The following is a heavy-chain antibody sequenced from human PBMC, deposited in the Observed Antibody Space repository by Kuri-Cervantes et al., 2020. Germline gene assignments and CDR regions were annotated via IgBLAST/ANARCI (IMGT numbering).Heavy chain of an antibody. V-gene: IGHV3-30*18. D-gene: IGHD6-25*01. CDR2: ISYDGSNK. CDR3: AKVGIAAGGMDV. J-gene: IGHJ6*02. Sequence: GESLKISCTVSGGSISSGGYYWSWIRQHPGKGLEWVAVISYDGSNKYYADSVKGRFTISRDNSKNTLYLQMNSLRAEDTAVYYCAKVGIAAGGMDVWGQGTTVTVSS. CDR1: GGSISSGG.